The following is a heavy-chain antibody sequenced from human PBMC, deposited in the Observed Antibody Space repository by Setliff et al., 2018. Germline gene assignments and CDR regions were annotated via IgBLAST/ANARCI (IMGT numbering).Heavy chain of an antibody. CDR3: VESLGGVSEGNFDY. CDR1: GGSTSDNNYY. Sequence: PSETLSLTCTVSGGSTSDNNYYWGWIRQSPGKELEWIGGISHSANKYYNPSFRTGVTISVDMSKNQFFLNLDSVTAADTAVYYCVESLGGVSEGNFDYWGQGTLVTVSS. D-gene: IGHD1-26*01. CDR2: ISHSANK. V-gene: IGHV4-39*01. J-gene: IGHJ4*02.